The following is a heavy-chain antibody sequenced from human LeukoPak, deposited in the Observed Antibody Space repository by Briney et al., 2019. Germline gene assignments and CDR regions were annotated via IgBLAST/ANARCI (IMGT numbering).Heavy chain of an antibody. D-gene: IGHD3-16*01. Sequence: GGSLRLSCAASGFTFSSSWMSWVRQAPGKGLEWVANIKQDGSEKYYVDSVKGRFTISRDNAKNSLYLQMNSLRPEDTAVYYCARDWGLRLGLDYWGQGTLVTVSS. J-gene: IGHJ4*02. V-gene: IGHV3-7*01. CDR3: ARDWGLRLGLDY. CDR1: GFTFSSSW. CDR2: IKQDGSEK.